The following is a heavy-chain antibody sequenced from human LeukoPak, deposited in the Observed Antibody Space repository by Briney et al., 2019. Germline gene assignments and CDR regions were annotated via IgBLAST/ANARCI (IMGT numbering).Heavy chain of an antibody. Sequence: ASVKVSCKASGYTFTSYDINWVRQATGQGLEWMGWMNPNSGNTGYAQKFQGRVTMTRNTSISTAYMELSSLRSEDTAVYYCARLGYDYGSYYYYYMDVWGKGTTVTVSS. CDR1: GYTFTSYD. CDR3: ARLGYDYGSYYYYYMDV. J-gene: IGHJ6*03. V-gene: IGHV1-8*01. D-gene: IGHD5-12*01. CDR2: MNPNSGNT.